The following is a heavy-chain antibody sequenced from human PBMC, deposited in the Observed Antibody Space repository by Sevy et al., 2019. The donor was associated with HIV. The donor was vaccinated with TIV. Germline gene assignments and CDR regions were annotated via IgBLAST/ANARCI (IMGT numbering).Heavy chain of an antibody. V-gene: IGHV3-74*01. CDR1: GFTFSSYW. CDR3: ARNTYYLDSTGFGAFDI. CDR2: INSDGSST. Sequence: GGSLRLSCAASGFTFSSYWMHWVRQAPGKGLVWVSRINSDGSSTSYADSVKGRFTISRDNAKNTLYLQMNSLRPEDTALYHCARNTYYLDSTGFGAFDIWGQGIMVTVSS. D-gene: IGHD3-22*01. J-gene: IGHJ3*02.